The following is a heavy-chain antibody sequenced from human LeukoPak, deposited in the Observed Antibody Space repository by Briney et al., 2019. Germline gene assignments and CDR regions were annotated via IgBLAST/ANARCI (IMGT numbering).Heavy chain of an antibody. CDR2: IIPIFGTA. CDR1: GGTFSSYA. D-gene: IGHD1-26*01. V-gene: IGHV1-69*06. CDR3: ARVSRWELLSFDY. Sequence: ASVKVSCKASGGTFSSYAISWVRQAPGQGLEWMGGIIPIFGTANYAQKFQGRVTITADKSTSTAYMELSSLRSEDTAVYYCARVSRWELLSFDYWGQGTLVTVSS. J-gene: IGHJ4*02.